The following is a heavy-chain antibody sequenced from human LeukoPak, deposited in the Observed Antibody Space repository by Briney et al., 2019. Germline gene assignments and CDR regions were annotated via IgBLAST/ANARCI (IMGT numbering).Heavy chain of an antibody. CDR2: IYSDGST. Sequence: GSLRLSCAASGFTVSSNYMTWVRQAPGKGLEWVSVIYSDGSTYYTDSVKGRFTISRDSSKNTLSLQMNSLRAEDTAVYYCARCTSGYYGYYFEFWGQGTLLTVSS. CDR1: GFTVSSNY. CDR3: ARCTSGYYGYYFEF. V-gene: IGHV3-66*02. D-gene: IGHD3-22*01. J-gene: IGHJ4*02.